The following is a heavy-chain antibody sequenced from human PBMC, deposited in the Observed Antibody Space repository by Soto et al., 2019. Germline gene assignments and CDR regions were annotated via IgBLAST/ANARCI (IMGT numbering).Heavy chain of an antibody. J-gene: IGHJ4*02. CDR2: ISGSGGST. CDR3: AKLAVASTVLNNFDY. D-gene: IGHD6-19*01. CDR1: GFTFSTYA. Sequence: EVQLLESGGGLVQPGGSLRLSCAASGFTFSTYAMSWVRQAPEKGLEWVSAISGSGGSTYYADSVKGRFTISRDNSKNTLYLQMNSLRAEDTAVYYCAKLAVASTVLNNFDYWGQGTLVTVSS. V-gene: IGHV3-23*01.